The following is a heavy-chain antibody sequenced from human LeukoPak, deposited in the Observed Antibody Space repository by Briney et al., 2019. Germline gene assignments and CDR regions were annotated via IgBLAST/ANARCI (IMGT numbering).Heavy chain of an antibody. Sequence: PGGSLRLSCAASGFTFSSYSMNWVRQAPGKGLEWVSSISSSSSYIYYADSVKGRFTISRDNAKNSLYLQMNSLRAEDTAVYYCARDSRLGHCSGGSCSTFNLFDYWGQGTLVTVSS. J-gene: IGHJ4*02. V-gene: IGHV3-21*01. CDR2: ISSSSSYI. CDR1: GFTFSSYS. D-gene: IGHD2-15*01. CDR3: ARDSRLGHCSGGSCSTFNLFDY.